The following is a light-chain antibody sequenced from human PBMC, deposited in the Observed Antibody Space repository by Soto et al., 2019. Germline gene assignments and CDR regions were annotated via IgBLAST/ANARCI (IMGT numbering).Light chain of an antibody. CDR1: QRISSMY. V-gene: IGKV3-20*01. Sequence: IMLTQSQGTLSLSPGERATLSCRASQRISSMYLAWYQQQPGRAPRLIIYGASRRATGIPERFSGSESGTDFTLTISRLEPADFEVYYCHQYDIPPQPFGRGTRVES. J-gene: IGKJ1*01. CDR2: GAS. CDR3: HQYDIPPQP.